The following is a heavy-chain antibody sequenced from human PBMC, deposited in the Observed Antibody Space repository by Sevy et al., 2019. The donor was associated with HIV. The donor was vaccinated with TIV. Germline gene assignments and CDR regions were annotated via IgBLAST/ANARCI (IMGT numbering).Heavy chain of an antibody. D-gene: IGHD3-10*01. CDR3: ARHVTMVRGVIEWFDP. V-gene: IGHV5-51*01. Sequence: GESLKISCKGSGYSFTSYWIGWVRQMPGKGLEWMRIIYPGDSDTRYSPSFQGQVTISADKSISTAYLQWSSLKASDTAMYYCARHVTMVRGVIEWFDPWGQGTLVTVSS. J-gene: IGHJ5*02. CDR1: GYSFTSYW. CDR2: IYPGDSDT.